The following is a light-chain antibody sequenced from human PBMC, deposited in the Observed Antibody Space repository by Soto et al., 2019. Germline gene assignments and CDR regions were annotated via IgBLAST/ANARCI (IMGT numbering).Light chain of an antibody. CDR3: QQRSNWPPIT. V-gene: IGKV3-11*01. J-gene: IGKJ5*01. Sequence: EIVLTQSPATLSLSPGERATLSCRASQSISSYLAWYQQKPGQAPRLLIYDASNRAAGIPARFSGSGSGTDFTLTISSLEHEDCAVYYCQQRSNWPPITFGQGTRLEIK. CDR1: QSISSY. CDR2: DAS.